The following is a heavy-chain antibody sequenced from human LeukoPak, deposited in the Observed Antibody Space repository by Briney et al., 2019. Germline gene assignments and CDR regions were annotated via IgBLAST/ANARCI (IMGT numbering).Heavy chain of an antibody. J-gene: IGHJ4*02. V-gene: IGHV4-39*01. D-gene: IGHD3-10*01. CDR2: IYYSGST. CDR3: ARTRYYYGSRSYGAPYYFDY. CDR1: GGSISSNSYY. Sequence: SETLSLTCTVSGGSISSNSYYWGWIRQPPGKGLEWIGSIYYSGSTYYNPSLENRLTISVDTSKNQFSLKLSSVTAADTAVYYCARTRYYYGSRSYGAPYYFDYWGQGTLVTVSS.